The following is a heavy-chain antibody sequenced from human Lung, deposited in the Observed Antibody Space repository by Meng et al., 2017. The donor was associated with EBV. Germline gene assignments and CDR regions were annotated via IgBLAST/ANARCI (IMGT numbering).Heavy chain of an antibody. CDR3: ARGATSVFDL. V-gene: IGHV6-1*01. J-gene: IGHJ2*01. CDR2: TYYRSKWYN. CDR1: GDSVSSSSAA. Sequence: QVQLQPSGPGLVKPSPPASLTFFSSGDSVSSSSAAWTWIRQSPSRGLEWLGRTYYRSKWYNDYAVFVKSRITINPETSKNQFSLQLNSVTPEDTAVYYCARGATSVFDLWGRGTLVTVSS.